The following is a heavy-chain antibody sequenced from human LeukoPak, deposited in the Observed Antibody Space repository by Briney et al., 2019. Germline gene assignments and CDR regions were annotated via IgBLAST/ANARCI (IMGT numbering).Heavy chain of an antibody. CDR3: ARCALRFLNWFDP. CDR2: IYHSGST. D-gene: IGHD3-3*01. J-gene: IGHJ5*02. V-gene: IGHV4-38-2*02. Sequence: SETPSLTCTVSGYSISSGYYWGWIRQPPGKGLEWIGSIYHSGSTYYNPSLKSRVTISVDTSKNQFSLKLSSVTAADTAVYYCARCALRFLNWFDPWGQGTLVTVSS. CDR1: GYSISSGYY.